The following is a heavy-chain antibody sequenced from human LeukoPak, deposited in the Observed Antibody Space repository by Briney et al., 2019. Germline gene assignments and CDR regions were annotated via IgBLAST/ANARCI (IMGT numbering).Heavy chain of an antibody. CDR2: ISSSCSTI. V-gene: IGHV3-11*01. Sequence: PGGSLRLSCAASGFTFSDYYMSWIRQAPGKGLEWVSYISSSCSTIYYADSVKGRFTISRDNAKNSLYLQMNSLRAEDTAVYYCARDRTPKYYYGSGSYYNTPWYFDYWGQGTLVTVSS. CDR1: GFTFSDYY. D-gene: IGHD3-10*01. CDR3: ARDRTPKYYYGSGSYYNTPWYFDY. J-gene: IGHJ4*02.